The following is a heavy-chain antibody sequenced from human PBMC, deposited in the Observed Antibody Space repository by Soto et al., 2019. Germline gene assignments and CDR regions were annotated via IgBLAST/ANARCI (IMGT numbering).Heavy chain of an antibody. CDR3: ATDRGGYCSGGSCPAAGFDP. D-gene: IGHD2-15*01. Sequence: QVQLVQSGAEEKKPGASVKVSCKASGYTFTTYPMNWLRQAPGQRPEWMGWINVGNGGTKYSQKFQGRVSITRDTPASTAYMQLSRLRSDETAVYYCATDRGGYCSGGSCPAAGFDPWGQGTLVTVTS. V-gene: IGHV1-3*05. CDR1: GYTFTTYP. CDR2: INVGNGGT. J-gene: IGHJ5*02.